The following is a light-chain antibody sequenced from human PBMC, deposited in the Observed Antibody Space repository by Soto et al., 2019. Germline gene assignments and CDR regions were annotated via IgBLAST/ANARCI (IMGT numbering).Light chain of an antibody. CDR2: EVS. CDR3: SSFTITTSYVI. J-gene: IGLJ2*01. Sequence: QSVLTQPASVSGSPGRSITISCTGTNSDIGGYNYVSWYQQHPGKAPKLMIYEVSNRPSGVSNRFSGSKSGNTASLIISGLRAEDEADYFCSSFTITTSYVIFGGGTKLTVL. V-gene: IGLV2-14*01. CDR1: NSDIGGYNY.